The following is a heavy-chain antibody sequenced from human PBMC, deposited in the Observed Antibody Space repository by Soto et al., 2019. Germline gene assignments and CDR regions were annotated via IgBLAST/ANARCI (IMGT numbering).Heavy chain of an antibody. V-gene: IGHV1-18*01. CDR3: VRGVVPEDDY. D-gene: IGHD2-2*01. J-gene: IGHJ4*02. CDR2: ITVYNGNT. Sequence: QVPLVQSGAEVKKPGASVKVSCKTSGYTFTGYAISWVRQAPGQGLEWMGFITVYNGNTNYAQKLQGRVTMTTDTSTSTAYMELRSLRSDDTAVYYCVRGVVPEDDYWGQGTLVTVSS. CDR1: GYTFTGYA.